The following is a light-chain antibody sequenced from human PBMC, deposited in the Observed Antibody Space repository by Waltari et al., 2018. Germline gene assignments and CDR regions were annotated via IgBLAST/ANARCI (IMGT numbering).Light chain of an antibody. CDR2: KAS. J-gene: IGKJ4*01. CDR3: QQYDSLPVT. V-gene: IGKV1-5*03. CDR1: NSVKNN. Sequence: DIQLTQSPSTRPAPVGDRVTITCRASNSVKNNLAWYQQKPGQPPKVVIHKASRLESGIPARFSGSGFGTEFTLTVSSLQPGDFATYYCQQYDSLPVTFGGGTKVEIK.